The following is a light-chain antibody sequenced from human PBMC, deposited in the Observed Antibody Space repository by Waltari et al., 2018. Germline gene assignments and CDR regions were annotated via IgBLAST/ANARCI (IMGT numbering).Light chain of an antibody. CDR2: DTS. CDR3: QQRYSWPPIT. CDR1: QSVRSY. J-gene: IGKJ5*01. Sequence: EVVLTQSPATLSLSPGERATLSCRASQSVRSYLGWYQQKPGQAPRLLISDTSNMATGVPARFSGSGSGTDFTLTISSLEPEDFAVYYCQQRYSWPPITFGQGTRLEIK. V-gene: IGKV3-11*01.